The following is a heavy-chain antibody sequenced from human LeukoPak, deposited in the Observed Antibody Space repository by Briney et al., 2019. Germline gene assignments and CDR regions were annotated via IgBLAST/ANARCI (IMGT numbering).Heavy chain of an antibody. CDR3: AKASSPGSGCITY. D-gene: IGHD2-15*01. V-gene: IGHV3-30*18. Sequence: GGSLRLSCAASGFTFSSYGMRWVRQAPGKGLEWVAVISYDGSNKYYADSVKGRFTISRDNSKDTLYLQMNSLRAEDTAIYYCAKASSPGSGCITYWGQGTLVTVSS. CDR2: ISYDGSNK. J-gene: IGHJ4*02. CDR1: GFTFSSYG.